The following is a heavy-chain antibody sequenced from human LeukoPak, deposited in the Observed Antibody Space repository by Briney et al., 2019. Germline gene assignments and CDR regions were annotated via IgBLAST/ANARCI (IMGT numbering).Heavy chain of an antibody. J-gene: IGHJ3*02. CDR2: INPNSGDT. CDR1: GYTFTGYY. Sequence: ASVKVSCKASGYTFTGYYIHWVRQAPGQGLQWMGWINPNSGDTNYAQNYQGRVTMTRDTSISTAYMDLSRLRSDDTAVYYCAISRSYRNVFDIWGQGTMVTVSS. CDR3: AISRSYRNVFDI. V-gene: IGHV1-2*02. D-gene: IGHD1-26*01.